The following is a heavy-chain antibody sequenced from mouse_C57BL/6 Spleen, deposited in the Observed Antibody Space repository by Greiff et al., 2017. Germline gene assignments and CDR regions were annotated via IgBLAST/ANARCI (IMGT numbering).Heavy chain of an antibody. D-gene: IGHD2-4*01. CDR1: GYAFSSSW. CDR3: ARWLLGYDYDVLLAMDG. V-gene: IGHV1-82*01. Sequence: VKLQQSGPELVKPGASVKISCKASGYAFSSSWMTWVKQRPGKGLEWIGRIYPGDGDTNYNGKFNGKATLTADKSSSTAYMQLSSLTSDDSAVSFCARWLLGYDYDVLLAMDGWGQETSVTVSS. J-gene: IGHJ4*01. CDR2: IYPGDGDT.